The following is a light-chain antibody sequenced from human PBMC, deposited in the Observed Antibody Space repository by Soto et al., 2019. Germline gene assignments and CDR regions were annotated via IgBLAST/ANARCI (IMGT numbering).Light chain of an antibody. CDR1: QSVSSSY. CDR3: HQYYSSPLT. CDR2: GAS. J-gene: IGKJ4*01. V-gene: IGKV3-20*01. Sequence: EIVLTQSPGTLSLSPGERATLSCRASQSVSSSYLAWYQQKPGQAPRLLIYGASSSATGIPDRFSGSGSGTDFTLTISRLEPEDFAVYYCHQYYSSPLTFGGGTKVEIK.